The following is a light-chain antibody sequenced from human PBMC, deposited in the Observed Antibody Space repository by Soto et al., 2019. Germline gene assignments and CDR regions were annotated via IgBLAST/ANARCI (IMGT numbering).Light chain of an antibody. Sequence: EIVLTKSPGTLSLSPGERATLSCRASQSVARKLLAWFQQRPGQPPRLLIYDAIGRATGIPDRFSGSGSATDFTLTINRLEPEDFAVYYCHQYASSPLTFGQGTKLEIK. V-gene: IGKV3-20*01. CDR1: QSVARKL. CDR2: DAI. J-gene: IGKJ2*01. CDR3: HQYASSPLT.